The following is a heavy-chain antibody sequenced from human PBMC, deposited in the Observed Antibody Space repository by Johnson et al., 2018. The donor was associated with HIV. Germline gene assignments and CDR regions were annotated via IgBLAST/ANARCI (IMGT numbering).Heavy chain of an antibody. CDR2: ITRNGGRT. D-gene: IGHD6-19*01. CDR1: AFTFDDYG. J-gene: IGHJ3*02. Sequence: QPGGSLRLSCAASAFTFDDYGMSWVRQTPGKGLEWVAGITRNGGRTGYADSVKDRFTISIDNYNNTPYLQRNSLIAEDTAVYYFVRERSGWYGDAFDIWGQGTMVTVSS. V-gene: IGHV3-20*04. CDR3: VRERSGWYGDAFDI.